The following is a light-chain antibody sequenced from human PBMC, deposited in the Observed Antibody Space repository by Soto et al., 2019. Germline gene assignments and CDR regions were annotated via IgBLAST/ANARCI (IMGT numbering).Light chain of an antibody. V-gene: IGKV2-30*01. Sequence: DVVMTQSPLSLPVTLGQPASISCRSSQGLVYEDGNTYLNWFQQRPGQSPRRLIYWVSNRDSGGPDRFSGSGSGSDFTLKISRVEAEDVGLYYCLQGTHWPWTFGQGTKVEIK. J-gene: IGKJ1*01. CDR3: LQGTHWPWT. CDR2: WVS. CDR1: QGLVYEDGNTY.